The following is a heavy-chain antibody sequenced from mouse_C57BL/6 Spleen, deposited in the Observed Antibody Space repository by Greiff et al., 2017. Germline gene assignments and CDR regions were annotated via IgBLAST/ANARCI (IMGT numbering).Heavy chain of an antibody. V-gene: IGHV1-55*01. CDR1: GYTFTSYW. J-gene: IGHJ3*01. Sequence: VQLQQPGAELVKPGASVKMSCKASGYTFTSYWITWVKQRPGQGLEWIGDIYPGSGSTNYNEKFKSKATLTVDTSSSTAYMQLSSLTSEDSAVDYCARSPHYSNDVESARFAYGGKATLVTVPA. D-gene: IGHD2-12*01. CDR2: IYPGSGST. CDR3: ARSPHYSNDVESARFAY.